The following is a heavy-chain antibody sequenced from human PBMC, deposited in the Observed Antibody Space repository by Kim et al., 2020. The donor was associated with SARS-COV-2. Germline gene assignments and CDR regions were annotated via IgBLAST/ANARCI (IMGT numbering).Heavy chain of an antibody. D-gene: IGHD3-3*01. V-gene: IGHV3-7*01. J-gene: IGHJ3*02. CDR3: ASGPISPRFWSGYYDAFDI. CDR1: GFTFSSYW. Sequence: GGSLRLSCAASGFTFSSYWMSWVRQAPGKGLEWVANIKQDGSEKYYVDSVKGRFTISRDNAKNSLYLQMNSLRAEDTAVYYCASGPISPRFWSGYYDAFDIWGQGTMVTVSS. CDR2: IKQDGSEK.